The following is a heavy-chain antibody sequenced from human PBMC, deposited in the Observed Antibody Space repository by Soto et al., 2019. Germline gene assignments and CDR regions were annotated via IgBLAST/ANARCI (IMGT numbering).Heavy chain of an antibody. CDR3: AKDMDLFIEVVPAATGSFDF. CDR2: ISGRGSNT. D-gene: IGHD2-2*01. V-gene: IGHV3-23*01. J-gene: IGHJ4*02. CDR1: GFTFSNYG. Sequence: GGSLRLSCAASGFTFSNYGMSWVRLAPGKGLEWVSGISGRGSNTYYADSVKGRFTITRDNSKETVFLQMNSLRAEDTARYYCAKDMDLFIEVVPAATGSFDFWGRGTLVTVSS.